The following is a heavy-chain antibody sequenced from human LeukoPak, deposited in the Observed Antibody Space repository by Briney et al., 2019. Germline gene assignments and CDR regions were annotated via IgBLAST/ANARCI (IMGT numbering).Heavy chain of an antibody. J-gene: IGHJ5*02. Sequence: SETLSLTCTVSGGSVSSYYWSWIRQPPGKGLEWIGYIYYSGSTNYNPSLKSRVTISVGTSKNQFSLKLSSVTAADTAVYYCARDLGGVEANWFDPWGQGTLVTVSS. V-gene: IGHV4-59*02. CDR1: GGSVSSYY. CDR2: IYYSGST. CDR3: ARDLGGVEANWFDP. D-gene: IGHD3-16*01.